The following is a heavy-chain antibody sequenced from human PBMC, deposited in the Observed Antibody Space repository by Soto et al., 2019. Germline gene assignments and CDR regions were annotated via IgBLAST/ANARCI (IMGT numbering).Heavy chain of an antibody. CDR3: ARHRRTTVAKFYFDS. D-gene: IGHD4-4*01. J-gene: IGHJ4*02. CDR1: GGTISGYY. CDR2: IYNSGTT. V-gene: IGHV4-59*08. Sequence: PSETLSLTCTVTGGTISGYYWSWILQAPGKGLEWIAYIYNSGTTNYNPSLKSRVTISEDSSKNQISLKLSSVTAADTAVYYCARHRRTTVAKFYFDSSGQGALVTVSS.